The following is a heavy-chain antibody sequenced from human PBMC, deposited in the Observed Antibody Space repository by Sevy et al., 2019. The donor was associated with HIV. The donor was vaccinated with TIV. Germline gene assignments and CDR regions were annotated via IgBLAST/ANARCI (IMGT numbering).Heavy chain of an antibody. CDR1: GFTFSSYA. Sequence: GGSLRLSCAASGFTFSSYAMHWVRQAPGKGLEWVAVISYDGSNKYYADSVKGRFTISRDNSKNTLYLQMNSLRAEDTAMYYCARGLGLYYYYDSSGYSPDYFDYWGQGTLVTVSS. V-gene: IGHV3-30-3*01. CDR3: ARGLGLYYYYDSSGYSPDYFDY. J-gene: IGHJ4*02. D-gene: IGHD3-22*01. CDR2: ISYDGSNK.